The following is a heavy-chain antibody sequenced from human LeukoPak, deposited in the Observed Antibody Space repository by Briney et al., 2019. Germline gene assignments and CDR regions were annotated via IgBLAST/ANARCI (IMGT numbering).Heavy chain of an antibody. Sequence: RSGGSLRLSCAGSGFTFDDYVMSWVRQAPGKRLDWVSVINYNGGITGYVDSVMGRFTISRDNAKNSLYLQLNSLRVEDTALYFCARRSGNYAMDVWGQGTTVTVSS. CDR2: INYNGGIT. V-gene: IGHV3-20*04. J-gene: IGHJ6*02. CDR1: GFTFDDYV. CDR3: ARRSGNYAMDV. D-gene: IGHD3-3*01.